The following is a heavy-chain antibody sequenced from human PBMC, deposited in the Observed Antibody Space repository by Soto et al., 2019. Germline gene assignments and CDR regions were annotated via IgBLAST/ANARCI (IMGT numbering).Heavy chain of an antibody. CDR1: SGSISRDY. CDR2: IHYSGST. D-gene: IGHD3-10*01. Sequence: PSETLSLACTVSSGSISRDYWGWVRQPPGEGLERIAYIHYSGSTNYNTPFKRRVNISVDTSKRLFILKLSSVTAADTAVYCCARARYYGSWYGRVPYYFDSRGQGALVTVSS. CDR3: ARARYYGSWYGRVPYYFDS. V-gene: IGHV4-59*01. J-gene: IGHJ4*02.